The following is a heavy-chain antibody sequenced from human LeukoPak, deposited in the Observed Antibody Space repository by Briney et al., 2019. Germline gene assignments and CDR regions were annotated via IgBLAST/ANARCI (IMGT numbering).Heavy chain of an antibody. CDR1: GFTVSSNY. J-gene: IGHJ3*02. V-gene: IGHV3-53*01. D-gene: IGHD2-2*01. CDR2: IYSGGST. CDR3: ARDVVVPAADNAFDI. Sequence: GGSLRLSCAASGFTVSSNYMSWVRQAPGKGLEWVSVIYSGGSTYYADSVKGRFTISRDNSKNTLYLQMNSLRAEDTSVYHCARDVVVPAADNAFDIWSQGTMVTVS.